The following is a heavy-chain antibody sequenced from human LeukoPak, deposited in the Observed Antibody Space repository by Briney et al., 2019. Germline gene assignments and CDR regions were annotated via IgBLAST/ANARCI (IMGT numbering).Heavy chain of an antibody. CDR2: INHSGST. V-gene: IGHV4-34*01. CDR1: GGSFSGYY. Sequence: SETLSLTCAVYGGSFSGYYWSWIRQPPGKGLEWIGEINHSGSTNYNPSLKSRVTISVDTSKNQFSLKLSSVTAADTAVYYCARGYRFCSGGSCYTHSNWFDPWGQGTLVTVSS. J-gene: IGHJ5*02. D-gene: IGHD2-15*01. CDR3: ARGYRFCSGGSCYTHSNWFDP.